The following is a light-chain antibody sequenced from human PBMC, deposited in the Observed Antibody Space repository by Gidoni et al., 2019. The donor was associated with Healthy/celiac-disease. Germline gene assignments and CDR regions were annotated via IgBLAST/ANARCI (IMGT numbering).Light chain of an antibody. J-gene: IGKJ2*01. CDR2: DAS. CDR3: QQRST. V-gene: IGKV3-11*01. CDR1: QSVSIY. Sequence: EIVLTQSPATLSLSPGERATLSCRASQSVSIYLAWYQQKPGQAPRLLNYDASNRATGIPARFSGSGSGTDFTLTISSLEPEDFAVYYCQQRSTFGQGTKLEIK.